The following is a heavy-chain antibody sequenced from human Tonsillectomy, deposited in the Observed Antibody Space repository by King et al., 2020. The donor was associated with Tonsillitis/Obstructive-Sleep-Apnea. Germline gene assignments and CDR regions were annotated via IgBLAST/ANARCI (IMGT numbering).Heavy chain of an antibody. CDR2: IWHDGSNK. CDR1: GFRFSTYG. D-gene: IGHD3-10*01. V-gene: IGHV3-33*01. CDR3: ASASSGGGATNCPHDGFDI. J-gene: IGHJ3*02. Sequence: VQLVESGGGVVQPGRSLTLSCAASGFRFSTYGMHWVRQAPGKGLEWVASIWHDGSNKYYRDSVKGRFTISRDNSDNMLYLQMKSLRVEDTAVYQCASASSGGGATNCPHDGFDIWGQGAMVTVSS.